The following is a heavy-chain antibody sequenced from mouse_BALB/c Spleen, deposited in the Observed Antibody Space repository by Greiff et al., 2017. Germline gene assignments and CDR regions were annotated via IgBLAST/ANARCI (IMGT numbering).Heavy chain of an antibody. CDR3: AREVWLRRSFAY. CDR2: INPSSGYT. V-gene: IGHV1-4*01. Sequence: QVHVKQSGAELARPGASVKMSCKASGYTFTSYTMHWVKQRPGQGLEWIGYINPSSGYTNYNQKFKDKATLTADKSSSTAYMQLSSLTSEDSAVYYCAREVWLRRSFAYWGQGTLVTVSA. CDR1: GYTFTSYT. J-gene: IGHJ3*01. D-gene: IGHD2-2*01.